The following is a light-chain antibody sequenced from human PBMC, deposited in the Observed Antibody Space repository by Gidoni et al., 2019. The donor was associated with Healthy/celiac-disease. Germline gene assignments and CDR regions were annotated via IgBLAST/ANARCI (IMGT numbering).Light chain of an antibody. CDR2: GAS. CDR3: QQYGSSPRT. CDR1: QSVSSS. J-gene: IGKJ1*01. V-gene: IGKV3-20*01. Sequence: IVFTQSPGTLSFSPGERATLSGRPSQSVSSSYGASSRATGIPDRFSGSWSGKDCTLTSSRLEAEDFAVYYCQQYGSSPRTFGQGTKVEIK.